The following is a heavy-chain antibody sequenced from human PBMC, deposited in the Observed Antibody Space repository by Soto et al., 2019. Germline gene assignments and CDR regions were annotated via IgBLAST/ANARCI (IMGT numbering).Heavy chain of an antibody. J-gene: IGHJ4*02. CDR2: IYYSGST. V-gene: IGHV4-39*01. CDR3: ARLPEYDSPFPHPRKTHLN. Sequence: QLQLQESGPGLVKPSETLSLTCTVSGGSISSSSYYWGWIRQPPGKGLEWIGSIYYSGSTYYNPSLKSRVTISVDTSKNQFSLKLSSVTAADTAVYYCARLPEYDSPFPHPRKTHLNWGQGTLVTVSS. CDR1: GGSISSSSYY. D-gene: IGHD3-22*01.